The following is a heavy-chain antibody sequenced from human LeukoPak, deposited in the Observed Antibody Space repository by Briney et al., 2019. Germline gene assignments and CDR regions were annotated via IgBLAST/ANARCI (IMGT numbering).Heavy chain of an antibody. CDR1: GGSISSYY. V-gene: IGHV4-4*07. CDR3: ARDPFVLGGNYYYYYMDV. CDR2: IYTSGST. Sequence: SETLSLTCTVSGGSISSYYWSWIRQPAGKGLEWIGRIYTSGSTNYNPSLKSRVTMSVDTSKNQFSLKLSSVTAADTAVYYCARDPFVLGGNYYYYYMDVWGKGTTVTVSS. D-gene: IGHD3-16*01. J-gene: IGHJ6*03.